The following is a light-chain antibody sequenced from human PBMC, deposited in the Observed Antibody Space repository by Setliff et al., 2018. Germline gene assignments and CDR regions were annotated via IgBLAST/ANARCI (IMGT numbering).Light chain of an antibody. J-gene: IGLJ1*01. CDR3: SSYITSSTPPHV. CDR2: GVS. V-gene: IGLV2-14*03. Sequence: QSVLTQAASVSGSPGQSITISCTGTSSDIGVYNYVSWYQQHPGKAPKLMIYGVSRRPSGVSNRFSGSKSGNTASLTISGLQPEDEADYYCSSYITSSTPPHVFGAGTKVTVL. CDR1: SSDIGVYNY.